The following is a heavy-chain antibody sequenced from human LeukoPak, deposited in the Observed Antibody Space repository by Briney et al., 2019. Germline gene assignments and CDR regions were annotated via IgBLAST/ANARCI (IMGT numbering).Heavy chain of an antibody. CDR1: GFTFSSYG. V-gene: IGHV3-30*18. Sequence: PGGSLRLSCAASGFTFSSYGIHWVRQAPGKGLEWVAVISYDGSNKYYADSVKGRFTISRDNSKNTLYLQMNSLRAEDTAVYYCAKDREVYSYGPVFMDVWGKGTTVTVSS. CDR3: AKDREVYSYGPVFMDV. D-gene: IGHD5-18*01. J-gene: IGHJ6*03. CDR2: ISYDGSNK.